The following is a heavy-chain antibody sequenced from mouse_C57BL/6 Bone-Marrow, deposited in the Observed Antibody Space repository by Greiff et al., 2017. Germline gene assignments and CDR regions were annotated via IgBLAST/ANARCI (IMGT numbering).Heavy chain of an antibody. CDR1: GFPITSGYY. CDR3: AGDYGGYWYFDV. D-gene: IGHD1-1*02. V-gene: IGHV12-3*02. Sequence: VKLVESGPGLVKPSQSLFLACSITGFPITSGYYWIWIRQSPGKHLEWMGYITHSGETFYNPSLQSPISITRETSKNLFFLQMSSVTKEDTAMYYCAGDYGGYWYFDVWGAGTTVTVSS. J-gene: IGHJ1*01. CDR2: ITHSGET.